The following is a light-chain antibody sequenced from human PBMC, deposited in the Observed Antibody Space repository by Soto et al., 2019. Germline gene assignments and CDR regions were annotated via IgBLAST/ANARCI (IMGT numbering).Light chain of an antibody. V-gene: IGLV2-14*01. CDR1: SSDVGSYNY. Sequence: QSVLTQPASESGSPGQSITISCTGTSSDVGSYNYVSWYQQHPGKAPKLMIYEVSNRPSGVSNRFSGSKSGNTASLTISGLQAEDEADYYCSSYTSSSTLVFGTGTKLTVL. J-gene: IGLJ1*01. CDR2: EVS. CDR3: SSYTSSSTLV.